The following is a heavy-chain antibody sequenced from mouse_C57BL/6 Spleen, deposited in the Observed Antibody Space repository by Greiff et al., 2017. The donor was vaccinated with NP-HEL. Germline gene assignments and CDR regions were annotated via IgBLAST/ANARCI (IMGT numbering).Heavy chain of an antibody. D-gene: IGHD1-1*02. Sequence: VQLKESGGGLVKPGGSLKLSCAASGFTFSDYGMHWVRQAPEKGLEWVAYISSGSSTIYYADTVKGRFTISRDNAKNTLFLQMTSLRSEDTAMYYCARNGGNYGMDYWGQGTSVTVSS. CDR1: GFTFSDYG. V-gene: IGHV5-17*01. J-gene: IGHJ4*01. CDR2: ISSGSSTI. CDR3: ARNGGNYGMDY.